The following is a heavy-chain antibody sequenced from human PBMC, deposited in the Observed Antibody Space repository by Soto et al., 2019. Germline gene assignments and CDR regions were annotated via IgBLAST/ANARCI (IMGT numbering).Heavy chain of an antibody. V-gene: IGHV3-23*01. CDR3: AKTIVPAGIDAFDV. J-gene: IGHJ3*01. Sequence: EVQLLESGGDLIQAGGSLRLSCAASGFTLSSYALTWVRQGPGKGLEWGSVISASGSDTFFRDSVKGRFTISRDTSKNTLYLQMNSLRVEDTAVYYCAKTIVPAGIDAFDVWGRGTMVTVSS. CDR1: GFTLSSYA. CDR2: ISASGSDT. D-gene: IGHD2-2*02.